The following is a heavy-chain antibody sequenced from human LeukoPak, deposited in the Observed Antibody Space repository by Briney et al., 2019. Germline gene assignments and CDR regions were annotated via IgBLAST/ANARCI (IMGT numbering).Heavy chain of an antibody. CDR1: GFTFSSYE. D-gene: IGHD2-21*02. Sequence: GGSLRLSCTASGFTFSSYEMNWVRQAPGKGLEWVSHMSSSGTIIYYADSVKGRFTISRDNAKNSLYLQMNSLRAEDTAVYYCARAMTCWGQGTLVTVSS. CDR2: MSSSGTII. CDR3: ARAMTC. V-gene: IGHV3-48*03. J-gene: IGHJ4*02.